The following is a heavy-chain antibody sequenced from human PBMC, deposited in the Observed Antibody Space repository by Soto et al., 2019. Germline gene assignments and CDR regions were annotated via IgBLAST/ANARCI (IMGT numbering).Heavy chain of an antibody. D-gene: IGHD3-22*01. CDR3: VRDPSSGYRSFDY. CDR2: INLSADRT. V-gene: IGHV1-46*03. CDR1: GYIFTNYY. Sequence: ASVKVSCKASGYIFTNYYIHWVRQAPGQGLEWMGIINLSADRTSYAQKFQGRFTVTMDTSTSTVYMELGSLRSEDTAVYYCVRDPSSGYRSFDYWGQGTRVTVSS. J-gene: IGHJ4*02.